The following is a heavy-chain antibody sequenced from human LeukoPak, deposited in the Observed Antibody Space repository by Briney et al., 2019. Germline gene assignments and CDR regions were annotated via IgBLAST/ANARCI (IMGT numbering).Heavy chain of an antibody. CDR2: IIPSLGTA. Sequence: SVKVSCKASGGTFSSYAISWVRQAPGQGLEWMGGIIPSLGTANYEQKFKGRVTITADKSTITVYMELGSLRSEDTDVYYCARDRIAVAGRKYYYYMDVWGKGTTVTVSS. J-gene: IGHJ6*03. D-gene: IGHD6-19*01. CDR3: ARDRIAVAGRKYYYYMDV. V-gene: IGHV1-69*06. CDR1: GGTFSSYA.